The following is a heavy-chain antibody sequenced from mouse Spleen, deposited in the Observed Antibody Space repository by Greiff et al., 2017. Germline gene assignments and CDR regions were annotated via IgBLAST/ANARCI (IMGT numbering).Heavy chain of an antibody. CDR1: GYTFTDYE. D-gene: IGHD2-14*01. Sequence: VNVVESGAELVRPGASVTLSCKASGYTFTDYEMHWVKQTPVHGLEWIGAIDPETGGTAYNQKFKGKAILTADKSSSTAYMELRSLTSEDSAVYYCTRGDHRYDSAWFAYWGQGTLVTVSA. CDR3: TRGDHRYDSAWFAY. V-gene: IGHV1-15*01. CDR2: IDPETGGT. J-gene: IGHJ3*01.